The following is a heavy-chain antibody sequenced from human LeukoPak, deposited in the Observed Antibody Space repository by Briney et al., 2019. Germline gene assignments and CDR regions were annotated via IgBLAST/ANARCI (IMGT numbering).Heavy chain of an antibody. CDR3: AILAVAGGTFDY. CDR1: GFTFSSYA. Sequence: GGSLRLSCAASGFTFSSYAMHWVRQAPGKGLEWVAVISYDGSNKYYADSVKGRFTISRDNSKNTLYLQMNSLRAGDTAVYYCAILAVAGGTFDYWGQGTLVTVSS. CDR2: ISYDGSNK. D-gene: IGHD6-19*01. J-gene: IGHJ4*02. V-gene: IGHV3-30-3*01.